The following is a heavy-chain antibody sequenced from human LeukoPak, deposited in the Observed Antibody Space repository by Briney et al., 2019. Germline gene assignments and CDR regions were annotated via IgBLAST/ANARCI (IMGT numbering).Heavy chain of an antibody. CDR3: ARVVGRYCSSTSCYIDY. CDR1: GGSISTYY. Sequence: KASETLSLTCTVSGGSISTYYWSWLRQPPGKGLEWIGYIYDSGSTNYNPSLKSRATISEDTSKRQFSLNLRSVTAADTAVYYCARVVGRYCSSTSCYIDYWGQGTLVTVSS. J-gene: IGHJ4*02. V-gene: IGHV4-59*01. D-gene: IGHD2-2*01. CDR2: IYDSGST.